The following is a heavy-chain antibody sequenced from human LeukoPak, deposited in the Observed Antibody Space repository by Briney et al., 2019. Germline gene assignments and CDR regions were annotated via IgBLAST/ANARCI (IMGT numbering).Heavy chain of an antibody. V-gene: IGHV1-18*04. CDR3: ARDGTVTSVPYYFDY. CDR2: ISAYNGNT. D-gene: IGHD4-17*01. J-gene: IGHJ4*02. Sequence: ASVKVSCKASGYTFTGYYMYWVRQAPGQGLEWMGWISAYNGNTNYAQKLQGRVTMTTDTSTSTAYMELRSLRSDDTAVYYCARDGTVTSVPYYFDYWGQGTLVTVSS. CDR1: GYTFTGYY.